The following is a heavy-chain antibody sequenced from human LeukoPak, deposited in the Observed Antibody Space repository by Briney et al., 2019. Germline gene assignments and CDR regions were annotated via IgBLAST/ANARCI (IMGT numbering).Heavy chain of an antibody. CDR3: ARADLMATDPYVFGY. CDR1: GYTFTSYA. CDR2: INTNTGNP. Sequence: ASVKVSCKASGYTFTSYAMNWVRQATGQGLEWMGWINTNTGNPTYAQGFTGRFVFSLDTSVSTAYLQISSLKAEDTAVYYCARADLMATDPYVFGYWGQGTLVTVSS. V-gene: IGHV7-4-1*02. J-gene: IGHJ4*02. D-gene: IGHD5-24*01.